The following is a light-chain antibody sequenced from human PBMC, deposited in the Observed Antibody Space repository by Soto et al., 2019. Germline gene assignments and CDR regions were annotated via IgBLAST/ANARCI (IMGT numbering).Light chain of an antibody. V-gene: IGKV1-5*01. J-gene: IGKJ1*01. Sequence: IQMTQSPSSVSASVGDTVTVSCRASQAISSWLAWYQQKPGNAPKLLIYGVSTLDSGVPSRFSGSASGTEFTLTISSLESDDFATYYCQQYHRYSTFGQGTKVDI. CDR2: GVS. CDR3: QQYHRYST. CDR1: QAISSW.